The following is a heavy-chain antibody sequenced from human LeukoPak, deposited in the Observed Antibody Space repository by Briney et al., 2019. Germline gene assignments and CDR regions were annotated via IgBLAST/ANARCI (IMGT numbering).Heavy chain of an antibody. CDR1: GFTFSSYS. D-gene: IGHD3-22*01. CDR2: ISSSSSHI. V-gene: IGHV3-21*01. Sequence: GGSLRLSCAASGFTFSSYSMNWVRQAPGKGLEWVSSISSSSSHIYYADSVKGRFTISRDNAKNSLYLQMNSLRAEDTAVYYRARDRQDYYDSSGYYGDYWGQGTLVTVSS. J-gene: IGHJ4*02. CDR3: ARDRQDYYDSSGYYGDY.